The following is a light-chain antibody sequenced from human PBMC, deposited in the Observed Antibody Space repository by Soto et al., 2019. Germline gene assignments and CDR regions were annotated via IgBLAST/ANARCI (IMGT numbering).Light chain of an antibody. J-gene: IGKJ2*01. CDR1: QSVSSG. Sequence: EIVLTQSPGTLSLSPGERATLSCRASQSVSSGSLAWYQQKPGQAPRLLISDASTRATGIPARFSGSGSGTEFTLTISSLQSEDFALYYCHQYNSWPPGTFGQGTKVDIK. CDR3: HQYNSWPPGT. CDR2: DAS. V-gene: IGKV3-15*01.